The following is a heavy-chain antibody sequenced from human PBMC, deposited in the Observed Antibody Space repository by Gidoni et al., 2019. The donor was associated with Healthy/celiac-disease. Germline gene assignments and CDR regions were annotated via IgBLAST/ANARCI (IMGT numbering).Heavy chain of an antibody. CDR1: GGSISISSYY. D-gene: IGHD6-6*01. CDR2: IYYSGST. CDR3: ARLSSRSDYYYYYMDV. Sequence: QLQLQESGPGLVKPSETLSLTCTVSGGSISISSYYWGWIRQPPGKGLEWIGSIYYSGSTYYNPSLKSRVTISVDTSKNQFSLKLSSVTAADTAVYYCARLSSRSDYYYYYMDVWGKGTTVTVSS. V-gene: IGHV4-39*01. J-gene: IGHJ6*03.